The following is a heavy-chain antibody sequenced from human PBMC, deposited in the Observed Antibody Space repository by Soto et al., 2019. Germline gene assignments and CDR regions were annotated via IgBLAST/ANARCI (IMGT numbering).Heavy chain of an antibody. CDR2: IYPGDSDT. V-gene: IGHV5-51*01. CDR1: GYSFTSYW. Sequence: GESLKISCKGSGYSFTSYWIGWVLQIPGKGLEWMGIIYPGDSDTRYSPSFQGQVTISADKSISTAYLQWSSLKASDTAMYYCARQAATASGENNWFDPWGQGTQVTVSS. D-gene: IGHD3-10*01. J-gene: IGHJ5*02. CDR3: ARQAATASGENNWFDP.